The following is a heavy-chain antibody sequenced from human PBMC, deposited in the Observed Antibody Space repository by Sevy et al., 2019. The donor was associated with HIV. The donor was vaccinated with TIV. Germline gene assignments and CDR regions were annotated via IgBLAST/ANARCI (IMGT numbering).Heavy chain of an antibody. CDR2: IKRDGSEK. D-gene: IGHD2-2*01. CDR1: GFTFSNYW. J-gene: IGHJ6*02. V-gene: IGHV3-7*03. CDR3: ARDCSSTTCLWGLDV. Sequence: GGSLRLSCAASGFTFSNYWMSWVRQAPGKGLEWVAHIKRDGSEKYYVDSVKGRFSISRDNPKNSLYLQMNSLRAEDTVVYYCARDCSSTTCLWGLDVWGQGTTVTVSS.